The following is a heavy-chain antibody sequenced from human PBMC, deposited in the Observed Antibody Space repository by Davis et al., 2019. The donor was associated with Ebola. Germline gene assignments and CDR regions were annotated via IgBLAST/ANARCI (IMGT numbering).Heavy chain of an antibody. J-gene: IGHJ4*02. V-gene: IGHV3-23*01. D-gene: IGHD4-17*01. CDR3: AKGVRLDY. Sequence: GESLKISCAASGFTFSTYAMTWVRQAPGKGLEWVSAMSSSGSGTYYADSVKGRFNISRDNSKNTLYLQMNSLRAEDTAVYYCAKGVRLDYWGQGTLVTVSS. CDR1: GFTFSTYA. CDR2: MSSSGSGT.